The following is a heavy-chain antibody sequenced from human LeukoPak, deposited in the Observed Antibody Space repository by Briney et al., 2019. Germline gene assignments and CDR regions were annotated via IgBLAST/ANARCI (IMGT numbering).Heavy chain of an antibody. J-gene: IGHJ4*02. D-gene: IGHD1-26*01. CDR1: GFIFSSHW. CDR2: INLDGSDK. Sequence: TGGSLRLSCAASGFIFSSHWMSWVRQAPGKGLEWVANINLDGSDKNYVDSVKGRFTISRDNAKNSLYLQMNSLRAEDTAMYYCVRSGSYFSKWGQGTLVTVSS. CDR3: VRSGSYFSK. V-gene: IGHV3-7*01.